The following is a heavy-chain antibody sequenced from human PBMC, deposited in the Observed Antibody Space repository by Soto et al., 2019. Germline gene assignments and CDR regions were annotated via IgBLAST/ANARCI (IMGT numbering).Heavy chain of an antibody. Sequence: SETLSLTCTVSGGSISSYYWSWIRQPPGKGLEWIGYIYYSGSTNYNPSLKSRVTISVDTSKNQFSLKLSSVTAADTAVYYCARDPGVAAAGDLYYYYGMDVWGQGTTVTVSS. CDR1: GGSISSYY. CDR2: IYYSGST. J-gene: IGHJ6*02. V-gene: IGHV4-59*01. CDR3: ARDPGVAAAGDLYYYYGMDV. D-gene: IGHD6-13*01.